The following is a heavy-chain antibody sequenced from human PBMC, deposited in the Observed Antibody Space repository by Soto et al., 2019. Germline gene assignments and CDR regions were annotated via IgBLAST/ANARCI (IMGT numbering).Heavy chain of an antibody. J-gene: IGHJ6*02. Sequence: GTLSLTCTVSGGSISSYYWSWIRQPAGKGLEWIGRIYTSGSTNYNPSLKSRVTMSVDTSKNQFSLKLSSVTAEDTAVYYCARDPGIVVVPAAEYYYYGMDVWGQGTTVTV. D-gene: IGHD2-2*01. V-gene: IGHV4-4*07. CDR1: GGSISSYY. CDR2: IYTSGST. CDR3: ARDPGIVVVPAAEYYYYGMDV.